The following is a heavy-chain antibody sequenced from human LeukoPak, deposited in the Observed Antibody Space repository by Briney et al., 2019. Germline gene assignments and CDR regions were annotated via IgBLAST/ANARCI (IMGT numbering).Heavy chain of an antibody. D-gene: IGHD6-13*01. Sequence: GGSLRLSCAASGLTFSSYAMSWVREAPGKGLEYVSTISTNGGGTYYADSVKGRFTISRDNPKNTLYLQMSSLRSEDTAVYYCVTGIAAAGTNYWGQGTLVTVSS. CDR1: GLTFSSYA. CDR3: VTGIAAAGTNY. CDR2: ISTNGGGT. J-gene: IGHJ4*02. V-gene: IGHV3-64D*09.